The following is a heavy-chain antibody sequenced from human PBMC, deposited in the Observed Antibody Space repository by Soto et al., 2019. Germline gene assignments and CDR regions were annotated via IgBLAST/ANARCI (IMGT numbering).Heavy chain of an antibody. CDR3: LRDQRHWNEFADQ. J-gene: IGHJ4*02. Sequence: VQLVESGGGLVQPGGSLRLSCAASGFAFGSYWMHWVRQAPGKGLVWVSRISQDGAIATQADSVKGRFTISRDNAKNTLFLQMNSHRADDTAVYYCLRDQRHWNEFADQWGQGTRVTVSS. V-gene: IGHV3-74*01. CDR1: GFAFGSYW. D-gene: IGHD1-1*01. CDR2: ISQDGAIA.